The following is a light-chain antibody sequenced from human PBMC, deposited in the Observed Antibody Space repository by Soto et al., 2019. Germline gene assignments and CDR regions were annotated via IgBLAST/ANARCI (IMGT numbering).Light chain of an antibody. CDR3: SSYAGSNNWV. CDR1: SSNIGAGHD. V-gene: IGLV1-40*01. CDR2: GDT. J-gene: IGLJ3*02. Sequence: QSVLTQPPSVSGAPGQRVTISCTGSSSNIGAGHDVHWYQQTPGTAPKLLIYGDTTRPSGVPDRFSGSKSGTSASLAITGLQAEDEADYYCSSYAGSNNWVFGGGTKLTVL.